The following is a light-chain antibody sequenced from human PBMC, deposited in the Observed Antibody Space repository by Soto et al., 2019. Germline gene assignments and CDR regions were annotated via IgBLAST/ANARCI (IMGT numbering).Light chain of an antibody. V-gene: IGKV3D-15*01. Sequence: EIVMTQSPATLSVSPGERATLSCRASQSVSSNLAWYQQKPGQAPRLLIFDASTRATGIPARFSGSGSGTYFTLTIRSLQSEDFTIYYCQQYNNGPPAFGQGTKVDFK. J-gene: IGKJ1*01. CDR2: DAS. CDR3: QQYNNGPPA. CDR1: QSVSSN.